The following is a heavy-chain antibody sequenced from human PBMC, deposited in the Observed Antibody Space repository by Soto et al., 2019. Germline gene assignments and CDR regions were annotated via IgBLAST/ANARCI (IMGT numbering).Heavy chain of an antibody. CDR2: ITWNSRVL. CDR1: GLNFDDFA. J-gene: IGHJ4*02. V-gene: IGHV3-9*01. D-gene: IGHD3-3*01. CDR3: AKGRYDFWSPYYFDS. Sequence: GGSLRLSCVGTGLNFDDFAMHWVRQAPGKGLEWVSGITWNSRVLAYADSVKGRFTISRDNARNSLYLQMDSLRDEDTALYYCAKGRYDFWSPYYFDSWGQGTLVTDSS.